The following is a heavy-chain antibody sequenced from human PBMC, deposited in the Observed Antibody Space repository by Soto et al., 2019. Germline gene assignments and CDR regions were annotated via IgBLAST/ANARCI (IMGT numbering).Heavy chain of an antibody. J-gene: IGHJ5*02. CDR3: ARDHGWFGEGP. CDR2: ISAYNGNT. Sequence: ASVKVSCKASGYTFTSYGISWVRQAPGQGLEWMGWISAYNGNTNYAQKLQGRVTMTTDTSTSTDYMELRSLRSDDTAVYYCARDHGWFGEGPWGQGTLVTVSS. D-gene: IGHD3-10*01. V-gene: IGHV1-18*01. CDR1: GYTFTSYG.